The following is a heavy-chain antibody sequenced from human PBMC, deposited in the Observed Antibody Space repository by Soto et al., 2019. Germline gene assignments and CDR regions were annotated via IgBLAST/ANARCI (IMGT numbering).Heavy chain of an antibody. J-gene: IGHJ6*02. Sequence: PGGSLRLSCAASGFTFSSYSMNWVRQAPGKGLEWVSSISSSSSYIYYADSVKGRFTISRDNAKNSLYLQMNSLRAEDTAVYYCARDQTPYSSRWRYGMDFCGQGTTVTGSS. V-gene: IGHV3-21*01. CDR1: GFTFSSYS. CDR2: ISSSSSYI. D-gene: IGHD6-13*01. CDR3: ARDQTPYSSRWRYGMDF.